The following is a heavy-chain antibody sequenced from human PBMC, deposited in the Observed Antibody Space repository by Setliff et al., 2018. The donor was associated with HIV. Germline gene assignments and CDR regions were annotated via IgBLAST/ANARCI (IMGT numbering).Heavy chain of an antibody. CDR2: IRNKKKGGTT. CDR1: GFTFSNAW. CDR3: TTDLGSGRFSWNNN. Sequence: LRLSCAAAGFTFSNAWMTWVRQAPGKGLEWVARIRNKKKGGTTYYAAPVEGRFTISRDDSKNTLSLQMNSLKTEDTAIYYCTTDLGSGRFSWNNNWGQGTLVTVSS. D-gene: IGHD1-26*01. V-gene: IGHV3-15*01. J-gene: IGHJ4*02.